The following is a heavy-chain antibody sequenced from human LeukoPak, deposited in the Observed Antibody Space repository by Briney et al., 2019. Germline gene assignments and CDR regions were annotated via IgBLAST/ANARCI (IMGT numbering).Heavy chain of an antibody. CDR3: ARVGGLSTSSGYYYGMDV. CDR1: GFTFSSYW. J-gene: IGHJ6*02. D-gene: IGHD6-6*01. Sequence: PGGSLRLSCAASGFTFSSYWMNWVRQAPGKGLVCVSRIKSDGSTTNYADSVKGRFAISRDNAKNTLYLQMNSLRAEDTAVYYCARVGGLSTSSGYYYGMDVWGQGTTVTVSS. V-gene: IGHV3-74*01. CDR2: IKSDGSTT.